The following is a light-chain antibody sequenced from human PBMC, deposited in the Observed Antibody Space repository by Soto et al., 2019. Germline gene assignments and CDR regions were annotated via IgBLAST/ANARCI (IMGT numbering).Light chain of an antibody. CDR3: QKYGSSPPFT. J-gene: IGKJ2*01. CDR2: GAS. V-gene: IGKV3-20*01. CDR1: QCVSSSY. Sequence: EIVLTQSPGTLSLSPGERATLSCRASQCVSSSYLAWYQQKPGQAPRLLIYGASSRATGIPDRFSGSESREDFTLTIDRQEPEDFAVNYCQKYGSSPPFTFGQGTKLEIK.